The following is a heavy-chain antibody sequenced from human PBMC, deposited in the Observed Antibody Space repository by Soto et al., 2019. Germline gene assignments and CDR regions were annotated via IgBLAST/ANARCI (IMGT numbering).Heavy chain of an antibody. CDR1: GGTFRNYP. CDR3: ARGPLVVFNYFES. Sequence: QVQLVQSGTEVKKPGSSVKVSCKASGGTFRNYPINWVRQAPGQGLEWIGIIFPLTDIPDYAQNFQARLTLSADKTTSIAKIELSNLTSDATAMYFCARGPLVVFNYFESWGQGTLVTVSS. V-gene: IGHV1-69*02. J-gene: IGHJ4*02. CDR2: IFPLTDIP.